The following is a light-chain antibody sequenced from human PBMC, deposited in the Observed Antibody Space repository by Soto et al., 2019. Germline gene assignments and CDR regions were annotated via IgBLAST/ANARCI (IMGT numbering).Light chain of an antibody. J-gene: IGLJ2*01. Sequence: QSALTQPPSASGSPGQSVTISCTGSSSDVGAYNYVSWYQQFPGKAPQIMIYEVNKRPSGVPDRFSGSKSGNTASLTVSGLQAEDEADYYCSSIASSNTVVFGGGTQLTVL. CDR2: EVN. V-gene: IGLV2-8*01. CDR1: SSDVGAYNY. CDR3: SSIASSNTVV.